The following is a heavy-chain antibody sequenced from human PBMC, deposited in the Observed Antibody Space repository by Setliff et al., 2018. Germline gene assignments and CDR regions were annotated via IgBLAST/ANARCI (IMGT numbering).Heavy chain of an antibody. CDR1: RFTFSNYW. J-gene: IGHJ6*02. CDR2: IKEDGSEK. CDR3: VRDQDYYGMDV. Sequence: LRLSCAASRFTFSNYWMSWVRQAPGKGLEWAANIKEDGSEKYYVDSVKGRFTISGDNAKNSLDLQMDSLRGEDTAVYYCVRDQDYYGMDVWGQGTTVTVSS. V-gene: IGHV3-7*01.